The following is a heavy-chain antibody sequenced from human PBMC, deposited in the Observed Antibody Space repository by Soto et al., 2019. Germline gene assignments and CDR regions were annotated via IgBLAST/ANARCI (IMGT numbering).Heavy chain of an antibody. CDR1: GGTFSSYA. Sequence: SVKVSCKASGGTFSSYAISWVRQAPGQGPEWMGGIIPIFGTANYAQKFQGRVTITADESTSTAYMELSSLRSEDTAVYYCARDIRYCSGGSCYGPGAFDIWGQGTMVTVSS. CDR2: IIPIFGTA. V-gene: IGHV1-69*13. J-gene: IGHJ3*02. D-gene: IGHD2-15*01. CDR3: ARDIRYCSGGSCYGPGAFDI.